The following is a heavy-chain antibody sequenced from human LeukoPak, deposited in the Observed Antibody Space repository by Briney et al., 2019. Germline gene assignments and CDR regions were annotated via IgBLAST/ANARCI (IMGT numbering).Heavy chain of an antibody. CDR1: GFTFSNYE. D-gene: IGHD3-3*01. CDR2: ISSSGSPI. Sequence: GGSLRLSCGGSGFTFSNYEMTWVRQAPGKGLEWVSYISSSGSPIYYAESVKGRFTFSIDNARNSMYLQMNNLRAEDTAVYYCVRRDVFDTSGYFYYWGQGTLVTVSS. CDR3: VRRDVFDTSGYFYY. J-gene: IGHJ4*02. V-gene: IGHV3-48*03.